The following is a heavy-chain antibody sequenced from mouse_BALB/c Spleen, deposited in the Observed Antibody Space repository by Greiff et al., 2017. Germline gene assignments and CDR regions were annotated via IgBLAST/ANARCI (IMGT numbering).Heavy chain of an antibody. CDR3: ARHKPVPYAMDY. CDR1: GFTFSSYA. CDR2: ISSGGSYT. Sequence: EVKLVESGGGLVKPGGSLKLSCAASGFTFSSYAMSWVRQTPEKRLEWVATISSGGSYTYYPDSVKGRFTISRDNAKNTLYLQMSSLRSEDTAMYYCARHKPVPYAMDYWGQGTSVTVSS. V-gene: IGHV5-9-3*01. J-gene: IGHJ4*01.